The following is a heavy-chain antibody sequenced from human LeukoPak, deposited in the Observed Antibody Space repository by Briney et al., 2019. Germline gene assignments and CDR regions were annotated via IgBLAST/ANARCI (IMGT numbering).Heavy chain of an antibody. CDR2: ISSSGSTI. Sequence: PGGSLRLSCAASGFTFSTYAMSWVRQAPGKGLEWVSYISSSGSTIYYADSVKGRFTISRDNAKNSLYLQMNSLRAEDTAVYYCARDHYYGSGSYRNDAFDIWGQGTMVTVSS. CDR1: GFTFSTYA. V-gene: IGHV3-11*01. D-gene: IGHD3-10*01. CDR3: ARDHYYGSGSYRNDAFDI. J-gene: IGHJ3*02.